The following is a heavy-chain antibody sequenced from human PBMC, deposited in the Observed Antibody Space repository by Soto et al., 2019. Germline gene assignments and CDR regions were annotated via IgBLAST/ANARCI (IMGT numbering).Heavy chain of an antibody. D-gene: IGHD3-10*01. J-gene: IGHJ4*02. V-gene: IGHV5-10-1*01. CDR3: ARLDYYGSGSYLKCFDY. Sequence: GESLKISCNGSGYSFTSYWISWVRQMPGKGLEWMGRIDPSDSYTNYSPSFQGHVTISADKSISTAYLQWSSLKASDTAMYYCARLDYYGSGSYLKCFDYWGQGTLVTVSS. CDR2: IDPSDSYT. CDR1: GYSFTSYW.